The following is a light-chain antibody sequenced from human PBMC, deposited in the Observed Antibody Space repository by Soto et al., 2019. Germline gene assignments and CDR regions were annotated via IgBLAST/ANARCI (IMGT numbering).Light chain of an antibody. CDR1: SSNIGSNT. CDR2: SNN. V-gene: IGLV1-44*01. CDR3: AAWDDSLNGVV. Sequence: QSVLTPPPSASGTPGQRVTISCSGRSSNIGSNTVNWYQQLPGTAPKLPIYSNNQRPSGVPDRFSGSKSGTSASLAISGLQSEDEADYYCAAWDDSLNGVVFGGGTKLTV. J-gene: IGLJ2*01.